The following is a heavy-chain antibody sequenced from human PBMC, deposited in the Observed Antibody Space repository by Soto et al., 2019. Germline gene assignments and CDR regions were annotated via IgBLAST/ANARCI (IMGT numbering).Heavy chain of an antibody. CDR2: ISYDGSNK. D-gene: IGHD6-13*01. CDR1: GFTFSSYG. V-gene: IGHV3-30*18. CDR3: AKDNAAGFDY. Sequence: PGGSLRLSCAASGFTFSSYGMHWVRQAPGKGLEWVAFISYDGSNKYYADSVKGRFTISRDNSKNTLYLQMNSLRAEDTAVYYCAKDNAAGFDYWGQGTLVTVSS. J-gene: IGHJ4*02.